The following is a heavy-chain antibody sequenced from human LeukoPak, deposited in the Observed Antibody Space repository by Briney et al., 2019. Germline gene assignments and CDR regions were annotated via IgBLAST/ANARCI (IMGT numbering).Heavy chain of an antibody. CDR3: ARSQMVRGVTPFYYFDF. Sequence: PGRSLRLSCTASGFNFRGYAMYWVRQAPGKGLEWVAVVSYDGSDKNYADSVKGRFTISRDNSQNTLYLQMNSLRVEDTVVYYCARSQMVRGVTPFYYFDFWGQGTLVTVSS. CDR1: GFNFRGYA. CDR2: VSYDGSDK. V-gene: IGHV3-30*04. D-gene: IGHD3-10*01. J-gene: IGHJ4*02.